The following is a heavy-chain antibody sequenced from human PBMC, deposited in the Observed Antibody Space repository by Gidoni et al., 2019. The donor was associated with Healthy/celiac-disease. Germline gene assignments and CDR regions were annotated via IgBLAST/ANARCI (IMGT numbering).Heavy chain of an antibody. CDR2: IWYDGSNK. V-gene: IGHV3-33*01. CDR1: TFSSYG. CDR3: ARGTYFDWFPFDY. Sequence: TFSSYGMHWVRQAPGKGLEWVAVIWYDGSNKYYADSVKGRFTISRDNSKNTLYLQMNSLRAEDTAVYYCARGTYFDWFPFDYWGQGTLVTVSS. J-gene: IGHJ4*02. D-gene: IGHD3-9*01.